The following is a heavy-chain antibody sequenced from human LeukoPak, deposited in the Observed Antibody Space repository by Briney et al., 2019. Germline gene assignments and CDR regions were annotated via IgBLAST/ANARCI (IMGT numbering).Heavy chain of an antibody. D-gene: IGHD3-10*01. CDR2: IKQDGSEK. CDR1: GFTFSSYW. V-gene: IGHV3-7*01. CDR3: ARPTLYYYGSGGGAFDI. Sequence: GGSLRLSCAASGFTFSSYWMSWVRQAPRKGLEWVANIKQDGSEKYYVDSVKGRFTISRDNAKNSLYLQMNSLRAEDTAVYYCARPTLYYYGSGGGAFDIWGQGTMVTVSS. J-gene: IGHJ3*02.